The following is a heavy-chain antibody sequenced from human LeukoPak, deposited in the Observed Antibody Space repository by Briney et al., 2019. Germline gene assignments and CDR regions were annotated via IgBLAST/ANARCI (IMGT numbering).Heavy chain of an antibody. CDR2: SSGSGGRT. CDR1: GFTFSSYA. Sequence: PGGPLRLPCAASGFTFSSYAMSWVPQAPGKAREGVSSSSGSGGRTYYADSVKGRFTSSRDNSKNTLYLQMNSLRAEYTAVYYCAKDASSSSYGPFDYWGQGNLVTVSS. CDR3: AKDASSSSYGPFDY. D-gene: IGHD6-13*01. V-gene: IGHV3-23*01. J-gene: IGHJ4*02.